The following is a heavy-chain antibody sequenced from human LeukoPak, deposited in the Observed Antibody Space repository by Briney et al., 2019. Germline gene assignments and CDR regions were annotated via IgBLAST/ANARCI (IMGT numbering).Heavy chain of an antibody. CDR3: ARGKGNPNSYNWFDP. CDR1: GGAFSGFY. Sequence: SETLSLTCAGYGGAFSGFYWGWVRQPPGKGLGWIGEINDSGSTNYNPSLKSRVIISVDTSKNQFSLKLSSVTAADTAVYYCARGKGNPNSYNWFDPWGQGTLVTVSS. CDR2: INDSGST. D-gene: IGHD1-14*01. V-gene: IGHV4-34*01. J-gene: IGHJ5*02.